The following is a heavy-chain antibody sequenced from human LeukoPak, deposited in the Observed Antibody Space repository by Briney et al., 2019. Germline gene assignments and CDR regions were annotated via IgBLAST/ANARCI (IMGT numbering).Heavy chain of an antibody. CDR2: IKRKSDGGTT. CDR1: GFTFSNAW. J-gene: IGHJ4*02. CDR3: TTDRTFASGWFGKLVY. V-gene: IGHV3-15*01. Sequence: GGSLRLSCAASGFTFSNAWMSWVRQAPGKGLEWVGRIKRKSDGGTTDYAAPVKGRFTISRDDSKNTLYLQMNSLKTEDTAMYYCTTDRTFASGWFGKLVYWGQGTLVTVSS. D-gene: IGHD3-10*01.